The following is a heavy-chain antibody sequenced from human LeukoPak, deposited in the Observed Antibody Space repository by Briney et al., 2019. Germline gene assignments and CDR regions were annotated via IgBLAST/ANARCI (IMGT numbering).Heavy chain of an antibody. CDR3: AKGGNYGDYVSSY. Sequence: GGSLRLSCAASGFTFSSYAMSWVRQAPGKGLEWVSAISNSGGNTYYADSVKGRFTISRDNSKNTLYLQINSLRAEDTAVYYCAKGGNYGDYVSSYWGQGTLVTVSS. CDR2: ISNSGGNT. J-gene: IGHJ4*02. V-gene: IGHV3-23*01. D-gene: IGHD4-17*01. CDR1: GFTFSSYA.